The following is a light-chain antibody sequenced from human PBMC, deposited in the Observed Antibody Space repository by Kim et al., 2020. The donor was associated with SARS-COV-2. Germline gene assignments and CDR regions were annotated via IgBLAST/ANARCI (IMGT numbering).Light chain of an antibody. CDR2: GAS. Sequence: EIVMTQSPATLSVSPGERVTLSCRASQSVSSNLVWYQQKFGQAPRLLIYGASTRATGIPARFSGSGSGTEFTLTISSLQSEDFAVYYCQQYNNWPPWTFGQGTKVDIK. V-gene: IGKV3-15*01. J-gene: IGKJ1*01. CDR1: QSVSSN. CDR3: QQYNNWPPWT.